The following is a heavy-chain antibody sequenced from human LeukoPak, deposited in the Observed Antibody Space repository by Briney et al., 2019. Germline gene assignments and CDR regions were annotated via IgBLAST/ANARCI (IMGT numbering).Heavy chain of an antibody. CDR3: ARDAPRLGATTGGYYFDY. CDR1: GYTFTSYY. CDR2: INPSGGST. Sequence: GASVKVSCKASGYTFTSYYMHWVRQAPGQGLEWMGIINPSGGSTSYAQKFQGRVTMTRDTSTSTVYMELSSLRSEDTAVYYCARDAPRLGATTGGYYFDYWGQGTLVTVSS. V-gene: IGHV1-46*01. J-gene: IGHJ4*02. D-gene: IGHD1-26*01.